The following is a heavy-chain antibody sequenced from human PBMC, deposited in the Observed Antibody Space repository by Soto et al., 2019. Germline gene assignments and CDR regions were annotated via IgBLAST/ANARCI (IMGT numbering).Heavy chain of an antibody. CDR1: GFTFSGSA. Sequence: PGGSLRLSCAASGFTFSGSAMHWVRQASGKGLEWVGRIRSKANSYATAYAASVKGGFTISRDDSKNTAYLQMNSLKTEDTAVYYCTSTGYCSSTSCYDVPVGYYYYYMDVWGKGTTVTVSS. V-gene: IGHV3-73*01. CDR2: IRSKANSYAT. CDR3: TSTGYCSSTSCYDVPVGYYYYYMDV. D-gene: IGHD2-2*03. J-gene: IGHJ6*03.